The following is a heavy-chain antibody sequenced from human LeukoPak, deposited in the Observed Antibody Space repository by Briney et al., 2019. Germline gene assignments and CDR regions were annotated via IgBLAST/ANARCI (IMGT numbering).Heavy chain of an antibody. V-gene: IGHV1-2*02. D-gene: IGHD1-1*01. CDR1: GYTFTVYW. Sequence: ASVKVSCKASGYTFTVYWMHWVRQAPGQGLEWMGWINPNSGGTNYAQKFQGRVTMTRDTSISTAYMELSRLRSDDTAVYYCARVSPGTTDYFDYWGQGTLVTVSS. CDR2: INPNSGGT. J-gene: IGHJ4*02. CDR3: ARVSPGTTDYFDY.